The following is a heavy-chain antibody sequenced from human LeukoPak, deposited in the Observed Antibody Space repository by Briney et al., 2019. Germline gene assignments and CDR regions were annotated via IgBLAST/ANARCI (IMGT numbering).Heavy chain of an antibody. CDR3: AKESTDFDC. CDR2: ISYSGDTT. CDR1: GFTFSDYA. J-gene: IGHJ4*02. D-gene: IGHD2-2*01. Sequence: GGSLIMSCANSGFTFSDYAMTWVRQAPGKGLDWVSVISYSGDTTYYSDSVKGRFTISRDNSKNTLYLQMNGLRVEDMAVYYCAKESTDFDCWRQGTMVSVCS. V-gene: IGHV3-23*01.